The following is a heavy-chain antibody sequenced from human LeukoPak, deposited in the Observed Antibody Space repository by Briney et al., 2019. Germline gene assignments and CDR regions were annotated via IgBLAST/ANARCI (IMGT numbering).Heavy chain of an antibody. D-gene: IGHD3-3*01. CDR3: AKDSGITIFGVVTFDP. Sequence: GRSLRLSCGASGFTFDDYAMHWVRQAPGKGLEWVSGISWNSGSIGYADSVKGRFTISRDNAKNSLYLQMNSLRAEDTALYYCAKDSGITIFGVVTFDPRGQGTLVTVSS. J-gene: IGHJ5*02. V-gene: IGHV3-9*01. CDR1: GFTFDDYA. CDR2: ISWNSGSI.